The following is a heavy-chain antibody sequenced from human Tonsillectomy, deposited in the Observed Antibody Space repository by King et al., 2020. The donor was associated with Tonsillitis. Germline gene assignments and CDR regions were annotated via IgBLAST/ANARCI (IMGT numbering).Heavy chain of an antibody. V-gene: IGHV4-34*01. J-gene: IGHJ5*02. CDR2: INHSGST. D-gene: IGHD4-17*01. CDR3: ARSRGDYDDNSWFDP. Sequence: VQLQQWGAGLLKPSETLSLTCAVYGGSFSGFYWSWVRQPPGKGLEWIGEINHSGSTNYNSSLKSRVTISVDTSKNQFSLKLSSLTAADTAVYYCARSRGDYDDNSWFDPWGQGTLVTVSS. CDR1: GGSFSGFY.